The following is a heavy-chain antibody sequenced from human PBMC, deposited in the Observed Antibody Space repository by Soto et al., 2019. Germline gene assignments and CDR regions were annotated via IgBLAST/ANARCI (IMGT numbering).Heavy chain of an antibody. Sequence: GGSLRLSCAASGFTFSSYGMHWVRQAPGKGLEWVAVISYDGSNKYYADSVKGRFTISRDNSKNTLYLQMNSLRAEDTAVYYCAKSFSWELLLGVGYWGQGTLVTVSS. CDR3: AKSFSWELLLGVGY. V-gene: IGHV3-30*18. CDR1: GFTFSSYG. CDR2: ISYDGSNK. J-gene: IGHJ4*02. D-gene: IGHD1-26*01.